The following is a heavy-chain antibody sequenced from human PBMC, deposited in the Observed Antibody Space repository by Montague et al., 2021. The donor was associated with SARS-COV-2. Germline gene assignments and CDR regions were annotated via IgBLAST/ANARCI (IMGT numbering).Heavy chain of an antibody. CDR2: IYYGGST. J-gene: IGHJ3*02. CDR1: GGSISSYY. V-gene: IGHV4-59*01. Sequence: SETLSLTRTLSGGSISSYYWSWIRQPPGKGLEWIGYIYYGGSTNXNPSLKSRVTISVDTSKNQFSLKLSSVTAADTAVYYCARGGYYDYAFDIWGQGTMVTVSS. CDR3: ARGGYYDYAFDI. D-gene: IGHD3-22*01.